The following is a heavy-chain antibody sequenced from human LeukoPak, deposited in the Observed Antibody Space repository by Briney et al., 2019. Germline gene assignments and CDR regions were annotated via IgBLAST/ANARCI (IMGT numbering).Heavy chain of an antibody. J-gene: IGHJ6*03. Sequence: PGRSLRLSCAASGFTFSSYGMHWVRQAPGKGLEWVAVISYDGSNKYYADSVKGRFTISRDNSKNTLYLQMSSLRAEDTAVYYCAKDGSAFREYYMDVWGKGITVTVSS. CDR3: AKDGSAFREYYMDV. CDR1: GFTFSSYG. CDR2: ISYDGSNK. V-gene: IGHV3-30*18. D-gene: IGHD5-12*01.